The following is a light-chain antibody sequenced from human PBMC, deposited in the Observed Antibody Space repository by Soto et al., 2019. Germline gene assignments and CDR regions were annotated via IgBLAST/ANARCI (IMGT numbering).Light chain of an antibody. CDR1: QSVNSN. CDR3: QEYNTWPWT. Sequence: ETVMTQSPATLCVSPGERATLSCRASQSVNSNLAWYQQKLGQAPRVLIYGASTRATGIPDRFSGSGSGTEFILTISSLQSEDFAVYYCQEYNTWPWTFGQGTKVDIK. CDR2: GAS. J-gene: IGKJ1*01. V-gene: IGKV3-15*01.